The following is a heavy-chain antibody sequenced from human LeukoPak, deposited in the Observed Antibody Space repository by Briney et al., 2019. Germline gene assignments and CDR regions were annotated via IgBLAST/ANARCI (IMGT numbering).Heavy chain of an antibody. CDR2: INHSGTT. V-gene: IGHV4-34*01. CDR1: GGSFSGNY. D-gene: IGHD3-10*01. CDR3: AKSNGYGLVDI. J-gene: IGHJ3*02. Sequence: SETLSLTCAVYGGSFSGNYWSWIRQPPGKGLEWIGDINHSGTTNYNPSLKSRVTISVDTSKNQFSLKLSSVTAADTAVYYCAKSNGYGLVDIWGQGTMVTVSS.